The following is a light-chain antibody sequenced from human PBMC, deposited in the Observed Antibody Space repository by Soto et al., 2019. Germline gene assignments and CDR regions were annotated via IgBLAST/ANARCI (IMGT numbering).Light chain of an antibody. CDR3: QQYDNFPIT. CDR2: EAS. J-gene: IGKJ5*01. V-gene: IGKV1-33*01. CDR1: QDVRAY. Sequence: DVPMTQSPSSLSASVGGRVTIICRASQDVRAYLNWYQQKPGKAPKLLIYEASTLEDGVPSRFSGRGYGTDFSLTISSLQPTDFATYYCQQYDNFPITFGQGTRPEIK.